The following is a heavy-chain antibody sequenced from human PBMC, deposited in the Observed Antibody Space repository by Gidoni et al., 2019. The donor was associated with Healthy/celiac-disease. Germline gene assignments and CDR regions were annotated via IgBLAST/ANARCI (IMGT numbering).Heavy chain of an antibody. J-gene: IGHJ4*02. CDR1: GFTFSSYE. Sequence: EVQLVESGGGLVQPGGSLRLSCAASGFTFSSYEMNWVRQAPGKGLEWVSYISSSGSTIYYADSVKGRFTISRDNAKNSLYLQMNSLRAEDTAVYYCARDSHIIAVAGRWGQGTLVTVSS. CDR3: ARDSHIIAVAGR. V-gene: IGHV3-48*03. CDR2: ISSSGSTI. D-gene: IGHD6-19*01.